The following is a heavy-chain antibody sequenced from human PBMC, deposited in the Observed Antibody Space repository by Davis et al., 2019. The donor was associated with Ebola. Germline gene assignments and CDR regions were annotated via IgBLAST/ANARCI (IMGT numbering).Heavy chain of an antibody. CDR3: AKGALEWFPHYYGMDV. CDR1: GFTFSSYA. J-gene: IGHJ6*04. Sequence: PGGSLRLSCAASGFTFSSYAMSWVRQAPGKGLEWVSAISGSGGSTYYADSVKGRFTISRDNSKNTLYLQMNSLRAEDTAVYYCAKGALEWFPHYYGMDVWGKGTTVTVSS. V-gene: IGHV3-23*01. D-gene: IGHD3-3*01. CDR2: ISGSGGST.